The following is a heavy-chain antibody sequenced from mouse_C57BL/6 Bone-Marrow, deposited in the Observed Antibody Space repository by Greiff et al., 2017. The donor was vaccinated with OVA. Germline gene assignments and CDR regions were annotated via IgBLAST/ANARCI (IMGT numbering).Heavy chain of an antibody. CDR1: GYAFSSSW. V-gene: IGHV1-82*01. D-gene: IGHD1-1*01. CDR2: IYPGDGDT. J-gene: IGHJ3*01. CDR3: ASDYYGFP. Sequence: VKLQESGPELVKPGASVKISCKASGYAFSSSWMNWVKQRPGKGLEWIGRIYPGDGDTNYNGKFKGKATLTADKSSSTAYMQLSSLTSEDSAVYFCASDYYGFPWGQGTLVTVSA.